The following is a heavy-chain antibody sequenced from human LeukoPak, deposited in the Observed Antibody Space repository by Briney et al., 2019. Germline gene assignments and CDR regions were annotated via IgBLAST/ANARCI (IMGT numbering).Heavy chain of an antibody. CDR3: ARDHRVRGVTKAPGY. Sequence: ASVKVSCKASGYTFTSYGINWVRQAPGQGLEWMGWISAYNGNTNYAQKLQGRVTMTTDTSTSTAYMELRSLRSDDTAVYYCARDHRVRGVTKAPGYWGQGTLVTVSS. J-gene: IGHJ4*02. D-gene: IGHD3-10*01. CDR2: ISAYNGNT. V-gene: IGHV1-18*01. CDR1: GYTFTSYG.